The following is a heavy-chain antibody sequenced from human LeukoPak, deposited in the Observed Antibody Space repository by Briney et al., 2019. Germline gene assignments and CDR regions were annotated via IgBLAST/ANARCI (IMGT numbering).Heavy chain of an antibody. CDR3: ARGPRRRLLEMYYYYYMDV. CDR2: INHSGST. Sequence: PSETLSLTCAVYGGSFSGYYWSWIRQPPGKGLEWIGEINHSGSTNYNPSLKSRVTISVDTSKNQFSLKLSSVTAADTAVYYCARGPRRRLLEMYYYYYMDVWGKGTTVTVSS. J-gene: IGHJ6*03. V-gene: IGHV4-34*01. D-gene: IGHD2-15*01. CDR1: GGSFSGYY.